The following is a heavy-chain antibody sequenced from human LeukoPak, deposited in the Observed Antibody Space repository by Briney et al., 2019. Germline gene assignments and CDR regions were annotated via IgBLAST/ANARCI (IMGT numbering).Heavy chain of an antibody. D-gene: IGHD2-2*01. CDR2: FDPEDGET. J-gene: IGHJ6*02. Sequence: ASVKVSCTVSGYTLTELSMHWVRQAPGKGLEWMGGFDPEDGETIYAQKFQGRVTITADESTSTAYMELSSLRSEDTAVYYCARADIVVVPAAIEPLPEYYYYYYGMDVWGQGTTVTVSS. V-gene: IGHV1-24*01. CDR1: GYTLTELS. CDR3: ARADIVVVPAAIEPLPEYYYYYYGMDV.